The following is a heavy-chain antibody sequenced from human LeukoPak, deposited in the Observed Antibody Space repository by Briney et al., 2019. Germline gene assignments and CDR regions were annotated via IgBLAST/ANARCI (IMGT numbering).Heavy chain of an antibody. V-gene: IGHV1-46*01. CDR1: GYTFTSYY. CDR3: ARNRGMEYYDTVGYFDY. CDR2: INPSGGST. J-gene: IGHJ4*02. D-gene: IGHD3-22*01. Sequence: ASVNVSCKASGYTFTSYYMHWVRQAPGQGLEWMGIINPSGGSTSYAQKFQGRVTMTRDTSTSTVYMELSSLRSEDTAVYYCARNRGMEYYDTVGYFDYWGQGTLVTVSS.